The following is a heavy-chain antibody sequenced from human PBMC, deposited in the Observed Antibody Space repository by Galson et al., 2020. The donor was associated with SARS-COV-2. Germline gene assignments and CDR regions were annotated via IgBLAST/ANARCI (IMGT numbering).Heavy chain of an antibody. J-gene: IGHJ4*02. CDR1: GGSISSYY. D-gene: IGHD3-10*01. CDR2: IYTNGAT. V-gene: IGHV4-4*07. CDR3: ARESTMVRGAILD. Sequence: ASETLSLTCTVSGGSISSYYWSWIRQSAGTGLEYIGRIYTNGATNYNPSLKSRVTMSADTSKSQFSLRLSSVTAADTALYYCARESTMVRGAILDWGQGTLVTVSS.